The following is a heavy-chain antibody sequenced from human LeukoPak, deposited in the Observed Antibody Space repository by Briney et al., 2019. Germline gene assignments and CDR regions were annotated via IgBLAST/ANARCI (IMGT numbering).Heavy chain of an antibody. Sequence: SETLSLTCAVYGGSFSGYYWSWIRQPPGKGLEWIGEINHSGSTNYNPSLKSRVTISVDTSKNQFSLKLSSVTAADTAVYYCARGFQYYYDSSGYYYPFDYWGQGTLVIVSS. CDR2: INHSGST. J-gene: IGHJ4*02. CDR3: ARGFQYYYDSSGYYYPFDY. CDR1: GGSFSGYY. V-gene: IGHV4-34*01. D-gene: IGHD3-22*01.